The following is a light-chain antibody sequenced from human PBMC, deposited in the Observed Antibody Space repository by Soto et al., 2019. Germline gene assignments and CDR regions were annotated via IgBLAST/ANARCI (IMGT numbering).Light chain of an antibody. V-gene: IGKV3-15*01. CDR3: QQYNNWPRT. J-gene: IGKJ1*01. Sequence: EIVMTQSPATLSVSPGERATLSCRASQSGSSNLAWYQQKPGQAPSLLIFGASTRVTGIPVRVSGSGSGTQVTLTFCSLQSEVFAVYASQQYNNWPRTFGQGTKLDIK. CDR1: QSGSSN. CDR2: GAS.